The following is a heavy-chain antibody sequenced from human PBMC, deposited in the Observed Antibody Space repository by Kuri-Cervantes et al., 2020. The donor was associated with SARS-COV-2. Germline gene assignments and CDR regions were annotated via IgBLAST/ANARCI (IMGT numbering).Heavy chain of an antibody. V-gene: IGHV3-72*01. Sequence: GESLKISCAASGFXFTDHYMDWVRQAPGKGLAWVARITNXPRSYTTDYAASVRGRFTFSRDDSKRSLYLQMNSLKIEXXAVYYCAREXSTALDYWGRGTLVTVSS. J-gene: IGHJ4*02. CDR1: GFXFTDHY. CDR3: AREXSTALDY. D-gene: IGHD2-2*01. CDR2: ITNXPRSYTT.